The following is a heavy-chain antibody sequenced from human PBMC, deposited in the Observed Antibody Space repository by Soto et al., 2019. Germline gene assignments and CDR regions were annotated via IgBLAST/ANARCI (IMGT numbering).Heavy chain of an antibody. D-gene: IGHD1-1*01. Sequence: ASVKVSCKASGGTFSSYTISWVRQAPGQGLEWMGRIIPILGIANYAQKFQGRVTITADKSTSTAYMELSSLRSEDTAVYYCARHYLNENWFDPWGQGTLVTVSS. V-gene: IGHV1-69*02. CDR1: GGTFSSYT. CDR3: ARHYLNENWFDP. J-gene: IGHJ5*02. CDR2: IIPILGIA.